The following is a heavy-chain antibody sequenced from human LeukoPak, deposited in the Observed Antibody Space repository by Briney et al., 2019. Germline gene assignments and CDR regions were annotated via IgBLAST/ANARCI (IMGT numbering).Heavy chain of an antibody. CDR2: ISSTSTHI. V-gene: IGHV3-21*01. CDR1: GFTFSNYN. Sequence: GGSLRLSCAASGFTFSNYNMIWVRQAPGKGLEWVSYISSTSTHIYCTDSVKGRFTISRDNAKNSLYLQMNSLRDEDTAVYYCARDDPAVAGTELDYWGQGTLVTVSS. D-gene: IGHD6-19*01. CDR3: ARDDPAVAGTELDY. J-gene: IGHJ4*02.